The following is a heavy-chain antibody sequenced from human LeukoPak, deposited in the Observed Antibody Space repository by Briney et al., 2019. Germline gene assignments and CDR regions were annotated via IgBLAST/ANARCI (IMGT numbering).Heavy chain of an antibody. Sequence: GGSLRLSCAASGFTFSIYSMNWVRQAPGKGLEWVSSISSSSSYIYYADSVKGRFTISRDNAKNSLYLQMNSLRAEDTAVYYCARGRGTGYYTLYYYYGMDVWGQGTTVTVSS. CDR3: ARGRGTGYYTLYYYYGMDV. CDR1: GFTFSIYS. D-gene: IGHD3/OR15-3a*01. CDR2: ISSSSSYI. J-gene: IGHJ6*02. V-gene: IGHV3-21*01.